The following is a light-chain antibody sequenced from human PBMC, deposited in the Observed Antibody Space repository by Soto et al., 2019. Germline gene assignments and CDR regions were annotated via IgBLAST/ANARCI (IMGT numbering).Light chain of an antibody. V-gene: IGKV1D-16*01. CDR2: AAS. CDR3: QQCNSYP. J-gene: IGKJ4*01. CDR1: QCISSW. Sequence: DIQMTQSPSSLSASVGDRVTITWRASQCISSWLAWYQQKPEQAPKSLIYAASSLQSGVPSRFSGSGSGTDFTLTINSLQPEDFATYYCQQCNSYPFSGGTRVEIK.